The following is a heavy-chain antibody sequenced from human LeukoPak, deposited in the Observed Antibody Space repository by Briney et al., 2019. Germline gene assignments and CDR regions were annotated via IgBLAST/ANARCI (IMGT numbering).Heavy chain of an antibody. Sequence: PGRSLRLSCAASGFTFSSYGMHWVRQAPGKGLEWVAVIWYDGSNKYYADSVKGRFTISRDNSKNTLYLQMNSLRAEDTAVYYCAKDHRVGATADFDYWGQGTLVTVSS. J-gene: IGHJ4*02. V-gene: IGHV3-33*06. CDR1: GFTFSSYG. CDR2: IWYDGSNK. CDR3: AKDHRVGATADFDY. D-gene: IGHD1-26*01.